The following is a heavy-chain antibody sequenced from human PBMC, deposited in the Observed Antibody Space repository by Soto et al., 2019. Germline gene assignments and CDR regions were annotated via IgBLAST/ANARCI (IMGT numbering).Heavy chain of an antibody. Sequence: PGESLRISCKGSGYSFTSYWIGWVRQMPGKGLEWMGIIWPGDSDTRYSPSFQGQVTISADKSINTAYLQWNSLKASDTAMYYCARQIYDSDTGPNFQYYFDSWGQGTPVTVSS. D-gene: IGHD3-22*01. CDR2: IWPGDSDT. CDR1: GYSFTSYW. CDR3: ARQIYDSDTGPNFQYYFDS. V-gene: IGHV5-51*01. J-gene: IGHJ4*02.